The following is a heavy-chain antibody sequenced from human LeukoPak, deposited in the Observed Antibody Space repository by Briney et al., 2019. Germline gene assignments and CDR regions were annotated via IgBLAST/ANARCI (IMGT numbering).Heavy chain of an antibody. CDR2: IYYSGST. Sequence: PSETLSLTCTVSGGSISSSSYYWGWIRQPPGKGLEWIGSIYYSGSTYYNPSLKSRVTISVDTSKNQFSLKLSSVTAADTAVYYCAKISGGVIRVLHSWGQGTLVTVSS. CDR1: GGSISSSSYY. CDR3: AKISGGVIRVLHS. J-gene: IGHJ4*02. D-gene: IGHD3-10*01. V-gene: IGHV4-39*07.